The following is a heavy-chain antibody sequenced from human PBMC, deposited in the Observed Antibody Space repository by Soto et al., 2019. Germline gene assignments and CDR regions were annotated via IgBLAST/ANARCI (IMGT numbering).Heavy chain of an antibody. J-gene: IGHJ4*02. CDR2: ISAYNGNT. CDR1: GYTFTSYG. Sequence: ASVKVSCKASGYTFTSYGISWVRQAPGQGLEWMGWISAYNGNTNYAQKLQGRVTMTTDTSTSTAYMELRSLRSDDTAVYYCARGFRFFGMVRYLDYWGQGTLVTVSS. V-gene: IGHV1-18*01. D-gene: IGHD3-3*01. CDR3: ARGFRFFGMVRYLDY.